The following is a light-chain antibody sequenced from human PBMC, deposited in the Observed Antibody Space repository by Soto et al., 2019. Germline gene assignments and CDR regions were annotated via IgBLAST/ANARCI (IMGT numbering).Light chain of an antibody. CDR1: QSVSSSY. CDR3: QQYGSSPLT. Sequence: EIVLTQSPGTLSLSPGERATLSCRASQSVSSSYLAWYQQKPGQAPRLLIYGASSRATGIPDRFSGSGSGTHFTLTISSLEPEDFAVYYCQQYGSSPLTFGQGPKVQIK. CDR2: GAS. V-gene: IGKV3-20*01. J-gene: IGKJ1*01.